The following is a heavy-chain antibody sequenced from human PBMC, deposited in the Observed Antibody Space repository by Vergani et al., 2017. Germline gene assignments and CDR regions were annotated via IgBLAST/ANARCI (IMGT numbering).Heavy chain of an antibody. Sequence: QVQLVQSGAEVKKPGSSVMVSCKASGGTFSSYAISWVRQAPGQGLELMGWIIPIFGTANYAQKFKGRVTITADKSTSTAYMERSSLRSEDTAVYYCARDLTSGIAAAGKTGLDYWGQGSLVTVSS. J-gene: IGHJ4*02. CDR2: IIPIFGTA. CDR3: ARDLTSGIAAAGKTGLDY. V-gene: IGHV1-69*06. CDR1: GGTFSSYA. D-gene: IGHD6-13*01.